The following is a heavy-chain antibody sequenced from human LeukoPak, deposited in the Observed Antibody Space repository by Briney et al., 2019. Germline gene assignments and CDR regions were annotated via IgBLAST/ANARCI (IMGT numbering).Heavy chain of an antibody. V-gene: IGHV4-38-2*02. D-gene: IGHD6-19*01. J-gene: IGHJ5*02. CDR3: ARSSGWNVWFDP. CDR2: IYHSGNT. Sequence: SETLSLTCTVSGYSISSGYYWGWIRQPPGKGLEWIGSIYHSGNTYYNPSLKSRVIISVDTSKNQFSLELYSVTAADTAVYYCARSSGWNVWFDPWGQGTLVTVSS. CDR1: GYSISSGYY.